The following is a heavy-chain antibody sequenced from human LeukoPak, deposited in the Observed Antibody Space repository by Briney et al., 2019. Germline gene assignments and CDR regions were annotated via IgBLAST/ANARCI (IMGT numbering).Heavy chain of an antibody. J-gene: IGHJ6*03. CDR3: ARGPGYYDSSGYYYYYYMDV. Sequence: ASVKVSCKASGYTFTSYGISWVRQAPGQGLEWMGWISAYNGNTNYAQKLQGRVTMTTDTSTSTAYMELRSLRSDDTAVYYCARGPGYYDSSGYYYYYYMDVWGKGTTVTVSS. CDR2: ISAYNGNT. CDR1: GYTFTSYG. V-gene: IGHV1-18*01. D-gene: IGHD3-22*01.